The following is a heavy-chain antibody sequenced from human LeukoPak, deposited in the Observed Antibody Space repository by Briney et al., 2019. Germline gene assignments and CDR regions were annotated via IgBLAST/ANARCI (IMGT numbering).Heavy chain of an antibody. Sequence: PSETLSLTCTVSGGSISSYYWNWIRQSPTKGLEWIGYISYSGSTNYNPSLKSRVTISLDTSKNQFSLKVRSVTAADTAVYYCARGFDSKSTYFDYWGPGTLVTVSS. CDR2: ISYSGST. CDR3: ARGFDSKSTYFDY. V-gene: IGHV4-59*01. D-gene: IGHD5-12*01. J-gene: IGHJ4*02. CDR1: GGSISSYY.